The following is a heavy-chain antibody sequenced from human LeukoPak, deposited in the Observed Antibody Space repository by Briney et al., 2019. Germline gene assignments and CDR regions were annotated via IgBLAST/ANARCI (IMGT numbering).Heavy chain of an antibody. V-gene: IGHV1-8*01. CDR2: MNPNSGNT. D-gene: IGHD3-3*01. CDR1: GYTFTSYD. Sequence: ASVKVSCKASGYTFTSYDINWVRPATGQGLEWMGWMNPNSGNTGYAQKFQGRVTMTRNTSISTAYMELSSLRSEDTAVYYCARGFSYAPEWLFNYYNYYYMDVWGKGTTVTVSS. J-gene: IGHJ6*03. CDR3: ARGFSYAPEWLFNYYNYYYMDV.